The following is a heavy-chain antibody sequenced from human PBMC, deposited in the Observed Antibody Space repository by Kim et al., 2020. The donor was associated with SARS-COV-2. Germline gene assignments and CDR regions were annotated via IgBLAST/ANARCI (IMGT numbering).Heavy chain of an antibody. D-gene: IGHD6-13*01. CDR1: GGSISSSSYY. J-gene: IGHJ3*02. V-gene: IGHV4-39*01. CDR3: ARRSITAVGPHGDALD. Sequence: SETLSLTCTVSGGSISSSSYYWSWIRQPPGKGLEWIGSIYYRGSTYYNPSLQSRVTISVDTSKNQFSLRLTSVTAADTAVYYCARRSITAVGPHGDALD. CDR2: IYYRGST.